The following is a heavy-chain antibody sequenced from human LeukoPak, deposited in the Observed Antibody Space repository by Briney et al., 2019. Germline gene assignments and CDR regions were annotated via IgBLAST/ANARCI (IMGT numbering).Heavy chain of an antibody. D-gene: IGHD6-13*01. V-gene: IGHV3-43*02. CDR1: GFTFDDYA. Sequence: GGSLRLSCAASGFTFDDYAMHWVRQAPGKGLEWVSFISGDGGSTHYADSVKGRFTISRDNSKNSLYLQMNSLRTEDTALYYCAKDIRYNSSWRPFDYWGQGTLVTVSS. J-gene: IGHJ4*02. CDR3: AKDIRYNSSWRPFDY. CDR2: ISGDGGST.